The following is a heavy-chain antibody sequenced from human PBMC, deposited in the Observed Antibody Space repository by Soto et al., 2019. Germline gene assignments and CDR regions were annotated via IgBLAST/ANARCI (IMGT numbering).Heavy chain of an antibody. CDR3: ALRIICWPGFRD. D-gene: IGHD2-21*01. V-gene: IGHV2-5*02. Sequence: QITLRESAPALVKPTQTLTLTCTFSGFSLSTTGMGVGWFRHPPGKALEWLALFYWDDGELYSPSLKNRLTITKDTSQMLLLLTMPNIYTVDTATYYCALRIICWPGFRDGGHGTLVSVSS. CDR1: GFSLSTTGMG. CDR2: FYWDDGE. J-gene: IGHJ4*01.